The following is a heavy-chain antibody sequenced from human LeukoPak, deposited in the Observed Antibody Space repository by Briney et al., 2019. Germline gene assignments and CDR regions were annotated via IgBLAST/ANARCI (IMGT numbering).Heavy chain of an antibody. Sequence: GGSLRLSCAASEFTFSSYSMNWVRQAPGKGLEWVSYITNSGNSKSYADSVKGRFTISRDNSKNTLYLQMNSLRAEDTAVYYCARDQGYCSSTSCYDIYYYGMDVWGQGTTVTVSS. V-gene: IGHV3-48*01. CDR2: ITNSGNSK. D-gene: IGHD2-2*01. J-gene: IGHJ6*02. CDR1: EFTFSSYS. CDR3: ARDQGYCSSTSCYDIYYYGMDV.